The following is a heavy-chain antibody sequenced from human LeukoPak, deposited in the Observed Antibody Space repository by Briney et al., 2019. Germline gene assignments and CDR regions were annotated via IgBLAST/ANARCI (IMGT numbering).Heavy chain of an antibody. Sequence: SETLSLTCTVSGGSISSYYWSWIRQPPGKGLEWIGYIYYRGSTNYNPSLKSRVTISVDTSKNQFSLKLSSVTAADTAVYYCARGSGYYLFYFDYWGQGTLVTVSS. V-gene: IGHV4-59*01. J-gene: IGHJ4*02. D-gene: IGHD3-22*01. CDR1: GGSISSYY. CDR3: ARGSGYYLFYFDY. CDR2: IYYRGST.